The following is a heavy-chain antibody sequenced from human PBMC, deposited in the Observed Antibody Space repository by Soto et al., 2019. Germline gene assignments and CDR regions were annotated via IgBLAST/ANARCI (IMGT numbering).Heavy chain of an antibody. CDR3: ARQAQDHIDSSNNVYDP. D-gene: IGHD3-22*01. CDR1: DGSVTGYS. CDR2: LYASGTT. V-gene: IGHV4-59*08. J-gene: IGHJ5*02. Sequence: QAQLQESGPGLVKPSETLTLTCSVSDGSVTGYSWSWVRQPPGKGLEWIGQLYASGTTTTNPSLKSRVTMSLXXSXNXFSLRLNAVTAEHTAVYFCARQAQDHIDSSNNVYDPWGQGTLVTVSS.